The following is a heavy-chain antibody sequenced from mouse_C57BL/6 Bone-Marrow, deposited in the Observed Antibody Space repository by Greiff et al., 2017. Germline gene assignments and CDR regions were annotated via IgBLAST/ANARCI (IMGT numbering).Heavy chain of an antibody. V-gene: IGHV8-8*01. CDR2: IWWDDDK. Sequence: VKLVESGPGILQPSQTLSLTCSFSGFSLSTFGMGVGWIRQPSGKGLEWLAHIWWDDDKYYNPALKSRLTISKDTSKNQVFLKIANVDTADTATYYCARIAGNYYGSSLAWFAYWGQGTLVTVSA. CDR1: GFSLSTFGMG. CDR3: ARIAGNYYGSSLAWFAY. J-gene: IGHJ3*01. D-gene: IGHD1-1*01.